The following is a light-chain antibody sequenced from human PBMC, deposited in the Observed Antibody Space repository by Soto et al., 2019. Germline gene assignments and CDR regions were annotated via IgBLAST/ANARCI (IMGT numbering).Light chain of an antibody. V-gene: IGKV1-39*01. Sequence: DIQMTQSASSLSASLGDRVTITWRASQSISSYLNWYQQKQGKAPKLLIYAASSLQSGVPSRFSGSGSGTDFNLTISSLQTEDFATYYCQQSYSTLITFGQGTRLEIK. J-gene: IGKJ5*01. CDR2: AAS. CDR1: QSISSY. CDR3: QQSYSTLIT.